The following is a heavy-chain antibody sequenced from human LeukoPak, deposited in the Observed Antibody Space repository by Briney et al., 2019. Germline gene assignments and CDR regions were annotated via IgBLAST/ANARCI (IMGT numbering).Heavy chain of an antibody. V-gene: IGHV4-34*01. CDR1: GGSFSGYY. CDR2: INHSGST. CDR3: ARHLLWFGGLASFDY. J-gene: IGHJ4*02. Sequence: TSETLSLTCAVYGGSFSGYYWSWIRQPPGKGLEWIGEINHSGSTNYNPSLKSRVTISVDTSKNQFSLKLSSVTAADTAVYYCARHLLWFGGLASFDYWGQGTLVTVSS. D-gene: IGHD3-10*01.